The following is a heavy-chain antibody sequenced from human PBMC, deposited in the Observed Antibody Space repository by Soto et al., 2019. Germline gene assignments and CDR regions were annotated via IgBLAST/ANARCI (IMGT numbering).Heavy chain of an antibody. CDR2: MNPGSGDT. J-gene: IGHJ5*02. CDR1: GYTFTNND. D-gene: IGHD5-18*01. V-gene: IGHV1-8*01. CDR3: ARMASFGSLNWFDP. Sequence: GASVKVSCKASGYTFTNNDVTWVRQATGLGLEWMGWMNPGSGDTGYAQKFQGRVTMTRNISIATAYMELSSLRSEDTAIYYCARMASFGSLNWFDPWGQGTLVTVSS.